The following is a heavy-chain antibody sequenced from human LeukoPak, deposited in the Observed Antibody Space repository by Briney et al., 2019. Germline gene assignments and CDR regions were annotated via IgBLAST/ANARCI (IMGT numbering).Heavy chain of an antibody. V-gene: IGHV3-66*01. Sequence: GGSLRLSCAASGFTVSSSYMSWVRQAPGKGLEWVSVIYSGGSTYYADSVKGRFTISRDNSKNTLYLQMNSLRAEDTAVYYCAREKSLRGYSSRWVYYGMDVWGQGTTVTVSS. CDR1: GFTVSSSY. J-gene: IGHJ6*02. CDR3: AREKSLRGYSSRWVYYGMDV. CDR2: IYSGGST. D-gene: IGHD5-18*01.